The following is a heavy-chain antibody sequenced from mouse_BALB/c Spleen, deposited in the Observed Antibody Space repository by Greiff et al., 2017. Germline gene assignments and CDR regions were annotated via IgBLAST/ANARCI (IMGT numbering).Heavy chain of an antibody. J-gene: IGHJ2*01. V-gene: IGHV7-3*02. D-gene: IGHD1-1*01. Sequence: DVKLVESGGGLVQPGGSLRLSCATSGFTFTDYYMSWVRQPPGKALEWLGFIRNKANGYTTEYSASVKGRFTISRDNSQSILYLQMNTLRAEDSATYYCARDRGSSFDYWGQGTTLTVSS. CDR3: ARDRGSSFDY. CDR1: GFTFTDYY. CDR2: IRNKANGYTT.